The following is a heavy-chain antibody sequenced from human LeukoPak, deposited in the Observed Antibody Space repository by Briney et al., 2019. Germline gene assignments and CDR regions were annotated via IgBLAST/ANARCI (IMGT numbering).Heavy chain of an antibody. Sequence: SETLSLTCTVSGGSISSSSYYWGWIRQPPGKGLEWIGSIYYSGSTYYNPSLKSRVTISVDTSKNQFSLKLSSVTAADTAVYYCARLGSSWYSNWFDPWGQGTLVTVSS. CDR2: IYYSGST. CDR3: ARLGSSWYSNWFDP. CDR1: GGSISSSSYY. J-gene: IGHJ5*02. D-gene: IGHD6-13*01. V-gene: IGHV4-39*01.